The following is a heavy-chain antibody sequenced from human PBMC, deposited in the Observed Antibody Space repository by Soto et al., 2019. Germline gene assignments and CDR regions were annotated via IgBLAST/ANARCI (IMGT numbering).Heavy chain of an antibody. Sequence: EVQLLESGGGLIQPGGSLRLSCEASGFTFSNYGMTWVRLAPGKGLEWVSTISGSGGRTFYAHPVKGRFTLSRDNSKNTLYLQMNSLRAEDTAVYYCAKEMIASTLADFFDYWGQGTLVTVSS. J-gene: IGHJ4*02. CDR2: ISGSGGRT. D-gene: IGHD2-21*01. CDR3: AKEMIASTLADFFDY. V-gene: IGHV3-23*01. CDR1: GFTFSNYG.